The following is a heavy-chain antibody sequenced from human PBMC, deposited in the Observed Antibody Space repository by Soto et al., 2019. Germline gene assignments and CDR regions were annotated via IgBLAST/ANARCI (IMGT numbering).Heavy chain of an antibody. J-gene: IGHJ6*03. CDR2: INPNSGGT. CDR3: ARDRGRVRGIYYYYYMDV. D-gene: IGHD3-10*01. V-gene: IGHV1-2*04. Sequence: ASVKVSCKASGYTFTGYYMHWVRQAPGQGLEWMGWINPNSGGTNYAQKFQGWVTMTRDTSISTAYMELGRLGSDDTAVYYCARDRGRVRGIYYYYYMDVWGKGTTVTVSS. CDR1: GYTFTGYY.